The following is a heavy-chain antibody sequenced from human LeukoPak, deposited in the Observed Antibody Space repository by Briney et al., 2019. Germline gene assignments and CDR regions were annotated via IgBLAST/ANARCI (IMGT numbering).Heavy chain of an antibody. CDR1: VYTFTSYA. D-gene: IGHD5-24*01. CDR2: INPANGYA. J-gene: IGHJ4*02. Sequence: GASVKVSCKASVYTFTSYAIHWARQAPGQTLEWLGWINPANGYAKYSQELQGRVTITRDTSSSAAYLELSSLRSEDTAVYYCANRDGYRDYWGQGTLVTVSS. V-gene: IGHV1-3*03. CDR3: ANRDGYRDY.